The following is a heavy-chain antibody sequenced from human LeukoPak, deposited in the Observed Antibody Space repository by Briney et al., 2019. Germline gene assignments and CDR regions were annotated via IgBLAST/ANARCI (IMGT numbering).Heavy chain of an antibody. V-gene: IGHV4-59*08. CDR3: ARAVSGRFDY. CDR2: IYYSGST. D-gene: IGHD6-19*01. J-gene: IGHJ4*02. CDR1: GGSMSPYH. Sequence: SETLSLTCTASGGSMSPYHWGWVRQPPGKGLEWTGYIYYSGSTNYNPSLNSRVTISVNTSKNQFYLSLSSVTDADTAIYYCARAVSGRFDYWGQGTLVTVSS.